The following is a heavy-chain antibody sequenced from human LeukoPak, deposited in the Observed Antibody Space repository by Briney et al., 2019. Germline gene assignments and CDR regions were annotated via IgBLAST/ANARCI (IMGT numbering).Heavy chain of an antibody. J-gene: IGHJ4*02. CDR2: ISTSGSST. D-gene: IGHD3-10*01. CDR3: ATTSYYGAAYFHY. V-gene: IGHV3-23*01. Sequence: QSGGSLRLSCAASGFTFSSNAMSWVRQAPGKGLEWVSTISTSGSSTYYADSVKGRFTISRDNSKNTLYLQVNSLRGEDTAVYYCATTSYYGAAYFHYWGQGTLVTVSS. CDR1: GFTFSSNA.